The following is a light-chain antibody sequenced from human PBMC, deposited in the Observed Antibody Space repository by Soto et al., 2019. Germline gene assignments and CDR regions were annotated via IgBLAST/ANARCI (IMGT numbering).Light chain of an antibody. CDR2: SNN. V-gene: IGLV1-44*01. J-gene: IGLJ2*01. CDR1: SSNIGSNT. CDR3: AAWDDSLNGLV. Sequence: QPVLTQPPSVSGIPGQRVTISCSGSSSNIGSNTVNWYQQLPGTAPKLLIYSNNQRPSGVPDRFSGSKSGTSASLAISGLQSEDEADYYCAAWDDSLNGLVFGGGTKVTVL.